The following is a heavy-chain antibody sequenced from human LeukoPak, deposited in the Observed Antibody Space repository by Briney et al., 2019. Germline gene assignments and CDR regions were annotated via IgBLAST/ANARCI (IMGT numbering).Heavy chain of an antibody. CDR3: ARCGGDCYRGRNWFDP. J-gene: IGHJ5*02. Sequence: SETLSLTXTVSGGSISSYYWSWIRQPPGKGLEWIGYIYYSGSTNYNPSLKSRVTISVDTSKNQFSLKLSSVTAADTAVYYCARCGGDCYRGRNWFDPWGQGTLVTVSS. CDR2: IYYSGST. D-gene: IGHD2-21*01. V-gene: IGHV4-59*01. CDR1: GGSISSYY.